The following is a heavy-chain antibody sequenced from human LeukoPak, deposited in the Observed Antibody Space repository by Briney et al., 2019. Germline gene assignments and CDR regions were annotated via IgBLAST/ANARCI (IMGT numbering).Heavy chain of an antibody. J-gene: IGHJ4*02. CDR3: ARDLVDYYDSSGYFDY. Sequence: SGGSLRLSCAASGFTFSAYAMSWVRQAPGRGLEWVSSISNSGSSTYYADSVKGRFTISRDNSKNTLYLQMNSLRAEDTAVYYCARDLVDYYDSSGYFDYWGQGTLVTVSS. V-gene: IGHV3-23*01. CDR1: GFTFSAYA. D-gene: IGHD3-22*01. CDR2: ISNSGSST.